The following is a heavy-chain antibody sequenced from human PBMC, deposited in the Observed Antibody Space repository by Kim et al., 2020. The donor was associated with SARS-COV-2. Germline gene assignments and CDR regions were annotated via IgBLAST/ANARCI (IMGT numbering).Heavy chain of an antibody. CDR2: ISYDGRNT. CDR3: ARGNYYESLSLSDYYNGMDV. CDR1: ELSFESSA. J-gene: IGHJ6*02. D-gene: IGHD3-22*01. V-gene: IGHV3-30-3*01. Sequence: GGSLRLSCAASELSFESSAMNWVRQAPGKGLEWVAVISYDGRNTDYADSVTGRFTISRDNSKSTLYLQMNSLRVEDTAVYYCARGNYYESLSLSDYYNGMDVWGQGTTVTVSS.